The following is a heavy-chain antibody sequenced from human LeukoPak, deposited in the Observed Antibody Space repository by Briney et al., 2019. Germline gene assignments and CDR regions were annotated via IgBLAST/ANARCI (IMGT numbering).Heavy chain of an antibody. V-gene: IGHV3-64*01. CDR1: GFTFSTYA. CDR3: ARDTLICRGSAFDI. CDR2: ISGNGDST. Sequence: PGGSLRLSCAASGFTFSTYAIHWVRQAPGKGLEYVSAISGNGDSTYYANSVKGRFTISRDNAKNSLYLQMSSLRAEDTAVYYCARDTLICRGSAFDICGPGTIVSVSS. D-gene: IGHD2-15*01. J-gene: IGHJ3*02.